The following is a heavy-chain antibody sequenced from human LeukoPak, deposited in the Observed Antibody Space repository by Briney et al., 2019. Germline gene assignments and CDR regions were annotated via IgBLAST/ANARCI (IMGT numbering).Heavy chain of an antibody. CDR1: GGSISSGSYY. Sequence: KSSETLSLTCTVSGGSISSGSYYWGWIRQPPGKGLEWIVSIYYSGSTYYNPSLRSRVTISVDASKNQFSLKLSSVTAADTAVYYCARGLRGGTTVTTPSTTYYFDYWGQGTLVTVSS. D-gene: IGHD4-17*01. J-gene: IGHJ4*02. CDR3: ARGLRGGTTVTTPSTTYYFDY. CDR2: IYYSGST. V-gene: IGHV4-39*01.